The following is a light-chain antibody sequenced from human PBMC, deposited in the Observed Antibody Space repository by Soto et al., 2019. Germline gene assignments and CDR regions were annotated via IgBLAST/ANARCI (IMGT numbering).Light chain of an antibody. V-gene: IGKV3-11*01. J-gene: IGKJ5*01. CDR2: DEA. CDR3: QQRSNGPVT. Sequence: EIVLTQYPATLSLYPGARATLYCRASQSVSSYCAWYQQKPGQAPRLLIYDEANRAAGIPARFSCSGSVTACTLTIRRVEREDFAVHYCQQRSNGPVTFGQWTRLAIK. CDR1: QSVSSY.